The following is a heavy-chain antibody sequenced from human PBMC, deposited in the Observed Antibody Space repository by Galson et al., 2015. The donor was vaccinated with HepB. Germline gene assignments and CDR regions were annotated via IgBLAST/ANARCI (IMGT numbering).Heavy chain of an antibody. D-gene: IGHD4-17*01. Sequence: SLRLSCAASGFTFSSYNMNWVRQAPGKGLEWVSSISSSSSYIYYADSVKGRFTISRDNAKNSLYLQMNSLRAEDTAVYYCARAEDDGDPAGGAFDIWGQGTMVAVSS. CDR3: ARAEDDGDPAGGAFDI. CDR1: GFTFSSYN. J-gene: IGHJ3*02. CDR2: ISSSSSYI. V-gene: IGHV3-21*01.